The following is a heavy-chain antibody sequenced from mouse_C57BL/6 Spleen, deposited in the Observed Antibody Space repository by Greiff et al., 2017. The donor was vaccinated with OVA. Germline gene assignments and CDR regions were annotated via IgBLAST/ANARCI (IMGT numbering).Heavy chain of an antibody. CDR1: GYTFTDYE. V-gene: IGHV1-15*01. Sequence: VQLQQPGAELVRPGASVTLSCKASGYTFTDYEMHWVRQTPVHGLEWIGAIDPETGGTAYNQKFKGKAILTADKSSSTAYMELRSLTSEDSAVYYCTRSGSSYWYFDVWGTGTTVTVSS. D-gene: IGHD1-1*01. J-gene: IGHJ1*03. CDR3: TRSGSSYWYFDV. CDR2: IDPETGGT.